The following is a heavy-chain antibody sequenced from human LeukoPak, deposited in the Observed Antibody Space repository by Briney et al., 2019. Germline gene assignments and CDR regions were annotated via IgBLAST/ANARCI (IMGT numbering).Heavy chain of an antibody. D-gene: IGHD1-26*01. V-gene: IGHV3-30*04. J-gene: IGHJ4*02. CDR1: GFTFSSYA. Sequence: GRSLRLSCAASGFTFSSYAMHWVRQAPGKGQEWVAVISYDGSNKYYADSVKGRFTISRDNSKNTLYLQMNSLRAEDTAVYYCARDRSGGGSYISFLGYWGQGTLVTVSS. CDR3: ARDRSGGGSYISFLGY. CDR2: ISYDGSNK.